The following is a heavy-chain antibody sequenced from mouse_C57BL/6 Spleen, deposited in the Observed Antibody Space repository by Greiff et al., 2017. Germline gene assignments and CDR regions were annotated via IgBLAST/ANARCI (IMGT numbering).Heavy chain of an antibody. CDR3: ARSVGQLRLVEDY. CDR1: GFTFTDHT. D-gene: IGHD3-2*02. V-gene: IGHV1-78*01. Sequence: VQLQQSDAELVKPGASVKISCTASGFTFTDHTIPWMQQRPEQGLEWIGSIYPRDGSTKYHEKFKGKATLPANKSSSTAYMQLNSLTSEAAAVYCCARSVGQLRLVEDYWGQGTTLTVSS. J-gene: IGHJ2*01. CDR2: IYPRDGST.